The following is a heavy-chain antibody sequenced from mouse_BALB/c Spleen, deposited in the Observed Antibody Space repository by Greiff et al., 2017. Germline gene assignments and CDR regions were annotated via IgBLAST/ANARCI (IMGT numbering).Heavy chain of an antibody. CDR1: GFNIKDTY. Sequence: EVKLMESGAELVKPGASVKLSCTASGFNIKDTYMHWVKQRPEQGLEWIGRIDPANGNTKYDPKFQGKATITADTSSNTAYLQLSSLTSEDTAVYYCARPYGSSYGYAMDYWGQGTSVTVSS. J-gene: IGHJ4*01. V-gene: IGHV14-3*02. CDR3: ARPYGSSYGYAMDY. D-gene: IGHD1-1*01. CDR2: IDPANGNT.